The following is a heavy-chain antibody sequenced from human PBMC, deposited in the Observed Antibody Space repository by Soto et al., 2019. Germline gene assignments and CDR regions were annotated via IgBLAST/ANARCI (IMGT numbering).Heavy chain of an antibody. CDR2: IIPIFGTA. Sequence: QVQLVQSGAEVKKPGSSVKVSCKASGGTFSSYAISWVRQAPGQGLEWMGGIIPIFGTANYAQKFQGRVTITADKSTSTDYMELSSLRSEDTAVYYCARHPKREAYSSSFDYWGQGTLVTVSS. CDR1: GGTFSSYA. V-gene: IGHV1-69*06. CDR3: ARHPKREAYSSSFDY. D-gene: IGHD6-6*01. J-gene: IGHJ4*01.